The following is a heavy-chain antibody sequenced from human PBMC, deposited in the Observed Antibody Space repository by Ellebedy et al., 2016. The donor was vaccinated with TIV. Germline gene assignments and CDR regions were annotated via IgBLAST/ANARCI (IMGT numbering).Heavy chain of an antibody. J-gene: IGHJ4*02. CDR1: GYTFTSYY. Sequence: AASVKVSCKASGYTFTSYYMHWVRQAPGQGLEWMGIINPSGGSTSYAQKFQGRVTMTRDTSTSTVYMELSSLRHEDTAVYYCARGGSPGIAAAGTLDYWGQGTLVTVSP. CDR2: INPSGGST. CDR3: ARGGSPGIAAAGTLDY. D-gene: IGHD6-13*01. V-gene: IGHV1-46*01.